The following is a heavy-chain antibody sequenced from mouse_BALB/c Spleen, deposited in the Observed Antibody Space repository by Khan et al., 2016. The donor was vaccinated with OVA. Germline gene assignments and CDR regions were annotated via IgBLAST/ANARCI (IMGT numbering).Heavy chain of an antibody. D-gene: IGHD1-2*01. CDR2: IHPGSGGA. CDR1: GYAFTDYL. Sequence: QVQLQQSGADLVRPGTSVKVSCKAAGYAFTDYLIEWLKQRPGQGLEWIVVIHPGSGGADYNDKFKGKATLTADTSSNTAYMPSTSLTSDDSAVYFCSRSGYGFGAYWGPGTRVTVSA. CDR3: SRSGYGFGAY. V-gene: IGHV1-54*01. J-gene: IGHJ3*01.